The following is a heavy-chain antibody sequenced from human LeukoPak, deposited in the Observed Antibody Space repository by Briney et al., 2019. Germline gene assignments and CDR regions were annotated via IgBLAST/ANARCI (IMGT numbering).Heavy chain of an antibody. J-gene: IGHJ3*01. CDR1: GFTFSNYW. V-gene: IGHV3-7*01. CDR2: IKQDGSDK. Sequence: GGSLRLSCAAAGFTFSNYWMNWVRQAPGKGLEWVAYIKQDGSDKYYVDSVKGRFTISRDNTQNSLYLQMDSLSVEDTAVYYCWGDYGLNCYPTSCAGAFDCWGQGTLVTVSS. D-gene: IGHD3-9*01. CDR3: WGDYGLNCYPTSCAGAFDC.